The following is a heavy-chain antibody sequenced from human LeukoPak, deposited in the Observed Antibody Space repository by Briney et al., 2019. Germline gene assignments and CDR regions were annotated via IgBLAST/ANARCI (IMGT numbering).Heavy chain of an antibody. CDR2: IDPSGGST. Sequence: ASVKASCKTSGYTFTSFHMHWVRQALGQGLEWMGMIDPSGGSTTYAQNFQGRVTMTRDTSTNTFYMELSSLRFDGTAIYFCARGHSFRGGYVSRWLDPWGQGTLVTVSS. CDR3: ARGHSFRGGYVSRWLDP. CDR1: GYTFTSFH. D-gene: IGHD3-10*01. J-gene: IGHJ5*02. V-gene: IGHV1-46*01.